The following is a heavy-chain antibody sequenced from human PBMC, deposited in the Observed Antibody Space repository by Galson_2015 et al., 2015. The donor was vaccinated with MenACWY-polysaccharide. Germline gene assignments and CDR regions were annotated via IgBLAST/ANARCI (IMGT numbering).Heavy chain of an antibody. CDR1: GFTFSSYE. CDR3: ARKYYYDSSGNDAFDI. J-gene: IGHJ3*02. V-gene: IGHV3-48*03. CDR2: ISSSGSTI. Sequence: SLRLSCAASGFTFSSYEMNWVRQAPGKGLEWVSYISSSGSTIYYADSVKGRFTISRDNAKNSLYLQMNSLRAEDTAVYYCARKYYYDSSGNDAFDIWGQGTMVTVSS. D-gene: IGHD3-22*01.